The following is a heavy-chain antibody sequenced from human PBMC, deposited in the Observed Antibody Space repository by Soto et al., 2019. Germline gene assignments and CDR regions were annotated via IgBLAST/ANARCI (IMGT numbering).Heavy chain of an antibody. J-gene: IGHJ4*02. CDR3: VKDDGGYPSTAPH. D-gene: IGHD3-22*01. V-gene: IGHV3-23*01. CDR2: FSGRGDRT. CDR1: GITISNYP. Sequence: EVQLLESGGGLVQPGGSLKLSCAASGITISNYPMSWVRQAPGKGLDWVSGFSGRGDRTYYADSAKGRFTNSKDISRNSLSLQLDSLGAEGTAVYFCVKDDGGYPSTAPHWGQGTLVTVSS.